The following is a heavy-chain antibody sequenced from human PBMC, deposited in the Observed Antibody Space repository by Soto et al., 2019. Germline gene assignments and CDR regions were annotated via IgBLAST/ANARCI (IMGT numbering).Heavy chain of an antibody. CDR3: TTAGPHRSLSSWFDP. D-gene: IGHD6-6*01. CDR2: IKSKTDGGAI. J-gene: IGHJ5*02. Sequence: EVQLVESGGGLVKPGGSLRLSCAASGFPFINAWMTWVRQAPGKGLEWVGRIKSKTDGGAIDYGVPVKNRFTISRDDSKNTLYLQMTSLKTEDTAVYYCTTAGPHRSLSSWFDPWGQGTLFTVSS. V-gene: IGHV3-15*01. CDR1: GFPFINAW.